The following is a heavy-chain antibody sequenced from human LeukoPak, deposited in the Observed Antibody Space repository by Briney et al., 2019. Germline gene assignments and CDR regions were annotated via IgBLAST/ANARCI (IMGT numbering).Heavy chain of an antibody. V-gene: IGHV3-23*01. CDR1: GLTFSDYA. D-gene: IGHD1-1*01. Sequence: GGSLRLSCAASGLTFSDYAMSWVRQAPGQGLEWVSGISGSAQRTYYADSVKGRFTISRDNFKRALYLEMNSLRAEDTAVYYCAKRYIANTGPIDYWGQGTLVTVSS. CDR2: ISGSAQRT. J-gene: IGHJ4*02. CDR3: AKRYIANTGPIDY.